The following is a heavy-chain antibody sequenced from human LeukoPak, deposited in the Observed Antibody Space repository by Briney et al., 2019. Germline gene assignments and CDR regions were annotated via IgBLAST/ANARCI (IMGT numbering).Heavy chain of an antibody. CDR1: GGSISSNY. D-gene: IGHD3-22*01. CDR3: ARDHMYYYDSSGYYRFDP. CDR2: IYTSGST. Sequence: PPETLSLTCTVSGGSISSNYWSWIRQPAGKGLEWIGRIYTSGSTNYNPSLKSRVTMSVDTSKNQFSLKLSSVTAADTAVYYCARDHMYYYDSSGYYRFDPWGQGTLVTVSS. J-gene: IGHJ5*02. V-gene: IGHV4-4*07.